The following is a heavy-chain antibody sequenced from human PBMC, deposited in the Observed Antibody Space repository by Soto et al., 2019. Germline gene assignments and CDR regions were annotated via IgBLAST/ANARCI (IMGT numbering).Heavy chain of an antibody. CDR3: ARPNYYDSSGYPTALDI. CDR2: IFYSGTTIFSSGST. Sequence: SETLSRTCTVSGASINNYYWSWVRQPPGKGLEWIGYIFYSGTTIFSSGSTNYNPSLKSRATISVDTSKNQFTLKLSSLTAADTAVYYCARPNYYDSSGYPTALDIWGQGTMFTVSS. CDR1: GASINNYY. J-gene: IGHJ3*02. D-gene: IGHD3-22*01. V-gene: IGHV4-59*01.